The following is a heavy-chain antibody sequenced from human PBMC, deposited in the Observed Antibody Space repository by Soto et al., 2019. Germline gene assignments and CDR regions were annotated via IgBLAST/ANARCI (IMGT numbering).Heavy chain of an antibody. CDR3: ARSSNGAVPDSINI. J-gene: IGHJ1*01. Sequence: PGGSLRLSCEGSGFTFSRYAMHWVRQAPGGGLEWVAVISRDGSTTYYGDFVKGRFTVSRDNAKNSVFLSMTSLRADDTAVFYCARSSNGAVPDSINIWGQGTLVTVSS. D-gene: IGHD4-17*01. CDR2: ISRDGSTT. CDR1: GFTFSRYA. V-gene: IGHV3-30-3*01.